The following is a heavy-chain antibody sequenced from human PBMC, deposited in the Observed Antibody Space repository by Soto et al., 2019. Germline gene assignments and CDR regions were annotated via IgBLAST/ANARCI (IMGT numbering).Heavy chain of an antibody. CDR2: ISTFHGNT. CDR3: ARVIGYCSGGSCYQISALDY. V-gene: IGHV1-18*04. J-gene: IGHJ4*02. D-gene: IGHD2-15*01. Sequence: ASVKVSCKASGYTFTSYGISWVRQAPGQGLEWMGWISTFHGNTNYAQKFQGSVTMTTDTSTSTAYMELRSLTSDDTAVYYCARVIGYCSGGSCYQISALDYWGQGTLVTVSS. CDR1: GYTFTSYG.